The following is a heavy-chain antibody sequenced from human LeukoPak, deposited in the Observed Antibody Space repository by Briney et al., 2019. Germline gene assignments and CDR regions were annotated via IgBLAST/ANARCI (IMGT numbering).Heavy chain of an antibody. CDR1: GFSFSGYW. V-gene: IGHV3-74*01. CDR3: ARVRYSSGWFWFDP. D-gene: IGHD6-19*01. Sequence: GGSLRLSCAASGFSFSGYWMHWVRQAPGKGLVWVSLINIDGSRTTYADSVKGRFTISRDNAKNTLYLQMNSLRAEDTAVYYCARVRYSSGWFWFDPWGQGTLVTVSS. J-gene: IGHJ5*02. CDR2: INIDGSRT.